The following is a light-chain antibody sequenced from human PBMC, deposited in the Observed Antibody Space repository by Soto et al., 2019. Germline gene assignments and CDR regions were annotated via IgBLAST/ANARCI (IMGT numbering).Light chain of an antibody. V-gene: IGKV2-30*01. CDR2: KVS. CDR1: QSLVYSDGNAY. CDR3: MQTTHCPPRT. J-gene: IGKJ1*01. Sequence: DVVMTQSPLSLPVTLGQPASISCRSSQSLVYSDGNAYLNWFQQRPGQSPRRLIYKVSNRDSGVPDKSSGSGSGRNFTLQISGVEAQDVGVYSCMQTTHCPPRTFGQGTKVE.